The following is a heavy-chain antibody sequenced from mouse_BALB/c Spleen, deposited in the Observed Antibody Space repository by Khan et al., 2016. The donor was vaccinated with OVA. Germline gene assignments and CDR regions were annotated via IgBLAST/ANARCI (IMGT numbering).Heavy chain of an antibody. J-gene: IGHJ3*01. CDR2: ISDGGSYT. CDR1: GFTFSDYY. D-gene: IGHD2-12*01. CDR3: ERAGYSGFAY. Sequence: EVELVESGGGLVKPGGSLKLSCAASGFTFSDYYMYWVRQTPEKRLEWVATISDGGSYTYYPDSVKGRFTISRDNAKNNLYLQMSSLKSEDTAMYYCERAGYSGFAYWGQGTLVTVSA. V-gene: IGHV5-4*02.